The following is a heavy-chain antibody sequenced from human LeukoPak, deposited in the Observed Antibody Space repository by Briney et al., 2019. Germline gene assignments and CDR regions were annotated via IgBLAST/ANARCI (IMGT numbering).Heavy chain of an antibody. CDR3: ACSLRVAVAASY. J-gene: IGHJ4*02. Sequence: GGSLRLSCAASGFTFSSYWMSWVRQAPGKGLEWVANIKQDGSEKYYVDSLKGRFTISRDNAKNLLYLQMNSLTAEDTAIYYCACSLRVAVAASYWGQGTLVTVSS. CDR2: IKQDGSEK. D-gene: IGHD6-19*01. CDR1: GFTFSSYW. V-gene: IGHV3-7*01.